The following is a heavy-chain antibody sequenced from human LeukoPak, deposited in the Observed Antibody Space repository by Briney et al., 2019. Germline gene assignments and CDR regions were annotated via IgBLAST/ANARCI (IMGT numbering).Heavy chain of an antibody. CDR2: ISYDGSTK. CDR3: ARSPLSSSSLTDLDYYFDY. D-gene: IGHD6-13*01. J-gene: IGHJ4*02. Sequence: GGSLRLSCAASGFTFSSYTIHWVRQAPGKGLHWVALISYDGSTKYYADSVKGRFTISRDNSKNTLYLQMNSLRGEDTAVYYCARSPLSSSSLTDLDYYFDYWGQGTLVTVSS. V-gene: IGHV3-30-3*01. CDR1: GFTFSSYT.